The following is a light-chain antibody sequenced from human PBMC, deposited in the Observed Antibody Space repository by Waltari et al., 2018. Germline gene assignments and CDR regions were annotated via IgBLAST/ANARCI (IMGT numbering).Light chain of an antibody. CDR1: SSDVGSYNL. J-gene: IGLJ1*01. V-gene: IGLV2-23*02. Sequence: QSALTQPASVSGSPGQSITISCTGTSSDVGSYNLVSWYQQRPGKAPKLMIYEVNKRPSAVSNRFSGSKSGNTASLTISGLRAEDEADYYCCSFAGTTTYYVFGTGTQVTVL. CDR2: EVN. CDR3: CSFAGTTTYYV.